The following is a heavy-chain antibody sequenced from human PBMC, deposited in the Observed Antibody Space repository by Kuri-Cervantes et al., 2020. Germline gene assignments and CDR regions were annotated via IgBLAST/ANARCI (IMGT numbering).Heavy chain of an antibody. CDR3: ATDLVGNYVAFDY. J-gene: IGHJ4*02. Sequence: ASVKVSCKASGYTFSNYYMHWVRQAPGQGLEWMGIINPSGGRASYTQNFQGRVTMTTDTSTSTAYMELRSLRSEDTAVYYCATDLVGNYVAFDYWGQGTRVTVSS. CDR2: INPSGGRA. CDR1: GYTFSNYY. V-gene: IGHV1-46*01. D-gene: IGHD1-7*01.